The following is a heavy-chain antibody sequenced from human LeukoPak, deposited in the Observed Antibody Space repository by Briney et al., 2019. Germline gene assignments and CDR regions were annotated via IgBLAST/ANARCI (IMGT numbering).Heavy chain of an antibody. CDR2: ISYDGSNK. D-gene: IGHD3-22*01. Sequence: GGSLRLSCAASGFTFSSYGMHWVRQAPGKGLEWVAVISYDGSNKYYADSVKGRFTISRDNSKNTLYLQMNSLRAEDTAVYYCARSPDSSGYDRYYFDYWGQGTLVTVSS. J-gene: IGHJ4*02. CDR3: ARSPDSSGYDRYYFDY. CDR1: GFTFSSYG. V-gene: IGHV3-30*03.